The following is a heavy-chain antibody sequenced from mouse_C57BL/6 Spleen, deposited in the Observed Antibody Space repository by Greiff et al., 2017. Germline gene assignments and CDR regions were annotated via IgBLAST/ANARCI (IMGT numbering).Heavy chain of an antibody. Sequence: VQLQQSGPELVKPGASVKIPCKASGYTFTDYNMDWVKQSHGKSLEWIGDINPNNGGTIYNQKFKGKATLTVDKSSSTAYMELRSLTSEDTAVYYCARTYYGSSYVGYAMDYWGQGTSVTVSS. CDR1: GYTFTDYN. J-gene: IGHJ4*01. CDR2: INPNNGGT. CDR3: ARTYYGSSYVGYAMDY. V-gene: IGHV1-18*01. D-gene: IGHD1-1*01.